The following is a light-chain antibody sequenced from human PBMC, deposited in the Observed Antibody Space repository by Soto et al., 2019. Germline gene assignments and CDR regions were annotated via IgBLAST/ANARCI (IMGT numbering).Light chain of an antibody. CDR3: ISYAGSNNFV. J-gene: IGLJ1*01. CDR1: SSDAGYYNF. Sequence: QSVLTQPPSASGSPGQSVTISCTGTSSDAGYYNFVSWYQQHPGKAPKLMIYEVSKRPSGVPDRFSGSKSGNTASLTVSGLQAEDEADYYCISYAGSNNFVFGTGTKVTV. CDR2: EVS. V-gene: IGLV2-8*01.